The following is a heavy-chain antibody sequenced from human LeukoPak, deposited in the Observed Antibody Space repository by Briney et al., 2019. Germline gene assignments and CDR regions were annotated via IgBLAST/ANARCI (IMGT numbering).Heavy chain of an antibody. CDR3: AVRKGEAVAGTGINWFDP. CDR1: GGTFSSYA. CDR2: IIPIFGIA. V-gene: IGHV1-69*04. D-gene: IGHD6-19*01. J-gene: IGHJ5*02. Sequence: ASVKVSCKASGGTFSSYAISWVRQAPGQGLEWMGRIIPIFGIANYAQKFQGRVTITADKSTSTAYMELSSLRSEDTAAYYCAVRKGEAVAGTGINWFDPWGQGALVTVSS.